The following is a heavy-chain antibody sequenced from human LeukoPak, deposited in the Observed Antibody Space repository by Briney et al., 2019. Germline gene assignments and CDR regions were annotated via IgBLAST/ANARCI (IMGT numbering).Heavy chain of an antibody. CDR1: GYTFTDYY. V-gene: IGHV1-2*02. D-gene: IGHD1-14*01. Sequence: ASVKVSCKPSGYTFTDYYMHWVRQAPGQGLEWMGRIDPNSGGTNYAQKFQVRVTMTRDTSISTVYMELSGLRSDDTAVYYCAKDLIAGPPDYFDYWGQGTLATVSS. CDR3: AKDLIAGPPDYFDY. CDR2: IDPNSGGT. J-gene: IGHJ4*02.